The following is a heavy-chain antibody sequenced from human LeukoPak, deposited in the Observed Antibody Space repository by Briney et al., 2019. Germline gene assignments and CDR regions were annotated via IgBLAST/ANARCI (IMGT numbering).Heavy chain of an antibody. Sequence: SETLSLTCAVYVGSFSGYYWSWIRQPPGKGLEWIGEINHSGSTNYNSSLKSRVTISVDTSKNQYSLKLSSVTAADTAVYYCARGYYGSGSHCCHMDVWGKGTTITVS. CDR2: INHSGST. CDR1: VGSFSGYY. D-gene: IGHD3-10*01. V-gene: IGHV4-34*01. CDR3: ARGYYGSGSHCCHMDV. J-gene: IGHJ6*03.